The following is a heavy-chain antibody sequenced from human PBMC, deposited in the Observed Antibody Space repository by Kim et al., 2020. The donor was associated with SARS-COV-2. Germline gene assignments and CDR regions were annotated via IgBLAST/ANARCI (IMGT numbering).Heavy chain of an antibody. V-gene: IGHV4-39*02. D-gene: IGHD6-13*01. CDR2: IYYSGST. J-gene: IGHJ6*02. Sequence: SETLSLTCTVSGGSISSSSYYWGWIRQPPGKGLEWIGSIYYSGSTYYNPSLKSRVTISVDTSKNQFSLKLSSVTAADTAVYYCAGEDSSKWTSAYYFSMDVWGQGTTVTVSS. CDR1: GGSISSSSYY. CDR3: AGEDSSKWTSAYYFSMDV.